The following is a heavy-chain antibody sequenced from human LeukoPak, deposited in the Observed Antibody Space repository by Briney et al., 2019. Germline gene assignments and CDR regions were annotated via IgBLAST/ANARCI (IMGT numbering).Heavy chain of an antibody. CDR1: GGSFNNYY. V-gene: IGHV4-59*01. D-gene: IGHD2-21*02. CDR2: ISHRGST. J-gene: IGHJ6*02. Sequence: PSETLSLTCTDSGGSFNNYYWTWIRQPPGKGLEWLGYISHRGSTTYNPSLNSRVTISLDTSKSQFSLRLTSVTAADTAVYYCARVGAVTANFWAMDVWGQGTTVTVSS. CDR3: ARVGAVTANFWAMDV.